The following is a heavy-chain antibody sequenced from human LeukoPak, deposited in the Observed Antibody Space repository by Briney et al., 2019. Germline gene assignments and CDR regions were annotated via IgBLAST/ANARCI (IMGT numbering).Heavy chain of an antibody. Sequence: TSETLSLTCTVSGGSISSSSYYWGWIRQPPGKWLEWIGSIYYSGSTYYNPSLKSRVTISVDTSKNQFSLKLSSVTAADTAVYYCARVGTTVTDYFDYWGQGTLVTVSS. CDR1: GGSISSSSYY. J-gene: IGHJ4*02. CDR3: ARVGTTVTDYFDY. CDR2: IYYSGST. D-gene: IGHD4-17*01. V-gene: IGHV4-39*01.